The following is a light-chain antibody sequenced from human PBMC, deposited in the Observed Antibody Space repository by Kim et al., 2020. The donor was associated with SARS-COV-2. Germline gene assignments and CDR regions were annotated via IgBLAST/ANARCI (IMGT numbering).Light chain of an antibody. CDR1: QSVSSN. J-gene: IGKJ1*01. CDR2: GAS. CDR3: QQYNNWLWT. Sequence: VSPGERATLTCRASQSVSSNLAWYQQKPGQAPRLLIYGASTRATGIPARFSGSGSGTEFTLTISSLQSEDFAVYYCQQYNNWLWTFGQGTKVDIK. V-gene: IGKV3-15*01.